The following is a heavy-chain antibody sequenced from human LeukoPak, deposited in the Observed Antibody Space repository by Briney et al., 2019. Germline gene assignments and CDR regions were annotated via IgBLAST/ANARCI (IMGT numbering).Heavy chain of an antibody. Sequence: PSETLSLTCTVSGGSISSYYWSWIRQPPGKGLEWIGYIYYSGSTNYNPSLKSRVTISVDTSKNQFSLKLSSVTAADTAVYYCARVYSSSWYYAFDIWGQGTMVTVSS. CDR3: ARVYSSSWYYAFDI. D-gene: IGHD6-13*01. CDR1: GGSISSYY. CDR2: IYYSGST. J-gene: IGHJ3*02. V-gene: IGHV4-59*01.